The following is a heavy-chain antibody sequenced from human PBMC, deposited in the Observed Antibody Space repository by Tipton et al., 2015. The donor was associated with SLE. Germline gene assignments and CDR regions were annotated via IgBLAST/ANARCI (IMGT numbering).Heavy chain of an antibody. V-gene: IGHV4-31*03. CDR3: ARDGIAVSGRGYFDC. J-gene: IGHJ4*02. Sequence: TLSLTCTVSGGSISSGGYYLNWIRQHPGKGLEWIGYIYYSGSTYYNPSLKSRITISVDTPKNQFSLKLSSVTAADTAVYYCARDGIAVSGRGYFDCWGQGILVTVSS. CDR1: GGSISSGGYY. D-gene: IGHD6-19*01. CDR2: IYYSGST.